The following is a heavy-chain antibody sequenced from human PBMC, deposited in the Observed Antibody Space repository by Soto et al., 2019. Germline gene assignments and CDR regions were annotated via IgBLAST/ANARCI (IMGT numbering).Heavy chain of an antibody. J-gene: IGHJ6*03. V-gene: IGHV1-69*08. CDR1: GGTFSSYT. CDR2: IIPILGIA. CDR3: ARELRAAAGYYYYMDV. D-gene: IGHD6-13*01. Sequence: QVQLVQSGAEVKKPGSSVKVSCKASGGTFSSYTISWVRQAPGQGLEWMGRIIPILGIANYAQKFQGRVTITADKSTSTAYMELSSLRSEDTAVYYCARELRAAAGYYYYMDVWGKGTTVTVSS.